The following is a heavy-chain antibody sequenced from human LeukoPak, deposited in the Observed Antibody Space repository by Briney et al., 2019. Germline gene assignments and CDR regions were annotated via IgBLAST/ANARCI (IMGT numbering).Heavy chain of an antibody. D-gene: IGHD6-19*01. CDR1: RYTFTSYY. J-gene: IGHJ4*02. CDR2: INPSGGST. Sequence: ASLKVSCKASRYTFTSYYMHWVRQAPRQGLEWMGIINPSGGSTSYAQKFQGRVTMTRDTSTSTVYMELSSLRSEDTAVYYCARFKRVGSSGWPLDYWGQGTLVTVSS. V-gene: IGHV1-46*01. CDR3: ARFKRVGSSGWPLDY.